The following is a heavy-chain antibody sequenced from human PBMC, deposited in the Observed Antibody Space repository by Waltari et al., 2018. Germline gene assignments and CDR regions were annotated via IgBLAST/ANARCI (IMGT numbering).Heavy chain of an antibody. V-gene: IGHV4-34*01. J-gene: IGHJ6*03. Sequence: QVQLQQWGAGLLKPSETLSLTCAVYGGSLSGYYWSWIRQPPGKGLEWMGEINYSGSTISVDTSKNQFSLKLSSVTAADTAVYYCARAIGFWSGFPNYYYCYYMDVWDKGTTVTVSS. D-gene: IGHD3-3*01. CDR3: ARAIGFWSGFPNYYYCYYMDV. CDR1: GGSLSGYY. CDR2: INYSGS.